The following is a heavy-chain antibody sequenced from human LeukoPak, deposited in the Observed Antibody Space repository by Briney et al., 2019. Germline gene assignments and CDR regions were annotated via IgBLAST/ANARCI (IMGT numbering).Heavy chain of an antibody. CDR1: GYTFTSYD. Sequence: ASVKVSCKASGYTFTSYDINWVRQATGQGLEWMGWMNPNSGNTNYAQKFQGRVTMTRDTSISTAYMELSRLRSDDTAVYYCARGASIQLWLGGGYNWIYWGQGTLVTVSS. CDR2: MNPNSGNT. D-gene: IGHD5-18*01. V-gene: IGHV1-8*01. J-gene: IGHJ4*02. CDR3: ARGASIQLWLGGGYNWIY.